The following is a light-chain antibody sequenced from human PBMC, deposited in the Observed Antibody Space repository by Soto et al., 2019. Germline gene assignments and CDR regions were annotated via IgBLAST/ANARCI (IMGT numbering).Light chain of an antibody. J-gene: IGLJ1*01. CDR3: CSYAGSYTGV. V-gene: IGLV2-11*01. Sequence: QSALTQPRSVSGSPGQSVTIYCTGTSSDVGAYNYVSWYQHHPGKAPKFMIYDVSKRPSGVPDRFSGSKSGNTASLTISGLQAEDEADYYCCSYAGSYTGVFGTGTKLTVL. CDR2: DVS. CDR1: SSDVGAYNY.